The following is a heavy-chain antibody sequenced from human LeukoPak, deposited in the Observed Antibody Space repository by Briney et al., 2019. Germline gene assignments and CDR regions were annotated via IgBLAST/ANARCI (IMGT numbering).Heavy chain of an antibody. CDR2: IYYSGST. CDR1: GGSISSGGYY. CDR3: ARSYYYYYGMDV. J-gene: IGHJ6*02. Sequence: SETLSLTCTVSGGSISSGGYYWSWIRQPPGKSLEWIGYIYYSGSTYYNPSLKSRVTISVDTSKNQFSLKLSSVTAADTAVYYCARSYYYYYGMDVWGQGTTVTVSS. V-gene: IGHV4-30-4*01.